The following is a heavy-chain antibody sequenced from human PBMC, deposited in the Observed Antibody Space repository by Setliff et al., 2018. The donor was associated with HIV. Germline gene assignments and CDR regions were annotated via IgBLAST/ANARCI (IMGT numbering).Heavy chain of an antibody. Sequence: SGGSLRLSCLASGFTFKNYWMSWVRQAPGKGLEWVGNIKKDGSEIYYVDSLKGRFTISRDNAKNSLYLQINSLEVDDTAVYYCTTEPKVALFYYWGQGALVTVSS. V-gene: IGHV3-7*01. CDR2: IKKDGSEI. CDR1: GFTFKNYW. J-gene: IGHJ4*02. D-gene: IGHD5-12*01. CDR3: TTEPKVALFYY.